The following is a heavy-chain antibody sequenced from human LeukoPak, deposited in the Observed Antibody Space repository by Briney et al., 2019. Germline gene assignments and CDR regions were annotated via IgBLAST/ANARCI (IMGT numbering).Heavy chain of an antibody. CDR3: ARHPLIYYGMDV. V-gene: IGHV4-59*08. Sequence: PSETLSLTCTVSGDPISTYYWAWIRQPPGKGLEWIGYISYSGTTNYNPSLKSRVTISVDTSKNQFSLRLSSVTAADTAVYFCARHPLIYYGMDVWGQGTTVTVSS. CDR1: GDPISTYY. D-gene: IGHD3/OR15-3a*01. CDR2: ISYSGTT. J-gene: IGHJ6*02.